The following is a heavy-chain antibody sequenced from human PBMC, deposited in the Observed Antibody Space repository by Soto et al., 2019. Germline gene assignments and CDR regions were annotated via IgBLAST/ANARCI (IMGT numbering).Heavy chain of an antibody. J-gene: IGHJ4*02. CDR3: ESSLTTGHPDY. D-gene: IGHD3-9*01. V-gene: IGHV3-74*01. CDR2: IKSDGSGT. Sequence: GGSLRRSCAASGFSISSNWMNWVRQAPGKGLAWVSRIKSDGSGTRYEDSVRGRFTIFRDNAKNTLYLKMDSLRVEDTAMYSCESSLTTGHPDYWAQGNLVTVS. CDR1: GFSISSNW.